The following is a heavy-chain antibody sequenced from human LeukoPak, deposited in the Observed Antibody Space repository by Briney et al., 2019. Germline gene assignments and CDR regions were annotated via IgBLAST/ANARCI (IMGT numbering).Heavy chain of an antibody. J-gene: IGHJ4*02. V-gene: IGHV4-39*01. Sequence: SETLSLTCTVSGGSISSSSYYWGWIRQPPGKGLEWIGSIYYSGSTYYNPSPKSRVTISVDTSKNQFSLKLSSVTAADTAVYYCARPQFSRSSGWYTKNGYYFDYWGQGILVTVSS. CDR2: IYYSGST. D-gene: IGHD6-19*01. CDR1: GGSISSSSYY. CDR3: ARPQFSRSSGWYTKNGYYFDY.